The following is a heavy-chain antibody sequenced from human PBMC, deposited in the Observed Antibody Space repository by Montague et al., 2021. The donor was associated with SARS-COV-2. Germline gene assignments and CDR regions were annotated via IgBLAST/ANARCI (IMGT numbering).Heavy chain of an antibody. Sequence: SETRSLTCTVSGGSISSSSYYWGWIRQPPGKGLEWVGSIYYSGSTYYNPSLKSRVTISVDTSKNQFSLKLSSVTAADTAVYYCARRLNYDILTGGALQYYYGMDVWGQGTTVTVSS. CDR3: ARRLNYDILTGGALQYYYGMDV. J-gene: IGHJ6*02. CDR2: IYYSGST. CDR1: GGSISSSSYY. D-gene: IGHD3-9*01. V-gene: IGHV4-39*01.